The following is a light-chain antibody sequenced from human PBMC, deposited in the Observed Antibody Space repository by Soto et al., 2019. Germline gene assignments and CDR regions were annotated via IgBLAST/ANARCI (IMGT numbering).Light chain of an antibody. J-gene: IGKJ1*01. CDR3: QQYDYSRS. CDR1: QNVSVS. CDR2: DVS. V-gene: IGKV1-5*01. Sequence: IQMTQSPSTLSACVGDSVSITCRASQNVSVSLAWYQHKPGEAPKLLIYDVSNLETGVPSRFSGSGSGTEFSLTIRSLQPDDFAIYYCQQYDYSRSFGQGTKVDI.